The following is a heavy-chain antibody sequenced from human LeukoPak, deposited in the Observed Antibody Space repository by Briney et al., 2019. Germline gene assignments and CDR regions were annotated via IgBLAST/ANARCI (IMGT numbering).Heavy chain of an antibody. CDR1: GDSVSSGY. Sequence: SETLSLSCNVSGDSVSSGYWTWIRQSPAKGLEWIGFICDYGVTDYNPSLTSRLIISLDTSKNQFSLNLRSVSAADSAIYCAGRGHRFSRDWGQGILVTVSS. CDR2: ICDYGVT. V-gene: IGHV4-4*09. CDR3: GRGHRFSRD. J-gene: IGHJ1*01.